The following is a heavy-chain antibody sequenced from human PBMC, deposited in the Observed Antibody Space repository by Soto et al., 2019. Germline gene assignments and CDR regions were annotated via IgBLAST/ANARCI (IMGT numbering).Heavy chain of an antibody. CDR2: IYYSGST. CDR1: GGSISSGGYY. CDR3: ASGRTYYDFWSGYSSPPPYYFDY. Sequence: QVQLQESGPGLVKPSQTLSLTCTVSGGSISSGGYYWSWIRQHPGKGLEWIGYIYYSGSTYYNPSLKSRVTISVDTSKNQFSLKLSSVTAADTAVYYCASGRTYYDFWSGYSSPPPYYFDYWGQGTLVTVSS. V-gene: IGHV4-31*03. J-gene: IGHJ4*02. D-gene: IGHD3-3*01.